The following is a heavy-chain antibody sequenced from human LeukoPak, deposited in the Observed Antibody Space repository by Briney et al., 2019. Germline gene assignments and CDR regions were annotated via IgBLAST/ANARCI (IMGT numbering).Heavy chain of an antibody. CDR2: ISSSSSYI. V-gene: IGHV3-21*01. CDR3: ARDRDWNYFWEGLPPHYMDV. J-gene: IGHJ6*03. Sequence: GGSLRLSCAASGFTFSSYSMNWVRQAPGKGLEWVSSISSSSSYIYYADSVKGRFTISRDNAKNSLYLQMNSLRAEDTAVYYCARDRDWNYFWEGLPPHYMDVWGKGTTVTVSS. D-gene: IGHD1-7*01. CDR1: GFTFSSYS.